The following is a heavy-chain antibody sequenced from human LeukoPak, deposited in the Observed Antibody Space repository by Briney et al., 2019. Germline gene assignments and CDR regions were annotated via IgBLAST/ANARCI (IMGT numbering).Heavy chain of an antibody. J-gene: IGHJ4*02. D-gene: IGHD2-2*01. CDR2: IIPIFGTA. Sequence: PPASVKVSCKASGGTFSSYAISWVRQAPGQGLEWMGGIIPIFGTANYAQKFQGRVTITADESTSTAYMELSSLRSEDTAVYYCARGSSDCSSTSCYLDYWGQGTLVTVSS. V-gene: IGHV1-69*13. CDR1: GGTFSSYA. CDR3: ARGSSDCSSTSCYLDY.